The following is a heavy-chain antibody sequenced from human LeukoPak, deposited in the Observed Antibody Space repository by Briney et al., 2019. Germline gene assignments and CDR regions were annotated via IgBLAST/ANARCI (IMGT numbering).Heavy chain of an antibody. CDR2: IYYTGST. CDR3: ARFGGIYSYFDY. V-gene: IGHV4-59*01. CDR1: GGSITNYY. Sequence: PSETLSLTCTVSGGSITNYYWNWIRQPPGRGLEWIGYIYYTGSTKYNPSFESRVTMSVDTSKNQLSLKVSSVTAADTAVYYCARFGGIYSYFDYWGQGALVAVSS. J-gene: IGHJ4*02. D-gene: IGHD1-26*01.